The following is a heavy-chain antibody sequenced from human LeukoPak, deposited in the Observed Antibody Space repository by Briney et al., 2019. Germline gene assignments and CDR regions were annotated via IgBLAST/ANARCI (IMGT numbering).Heavy chain of an antibody. CDR2: ISYDGSNK. Sequence: GGSLRLSCAASGFTFNNYAMHWVRQAPGKGLEWVAVISYDGSNKYYADSVKGRFTISRDNSKNTLYLQMNSLRAEDTAVYYCAKEYYYGSGIDYWGQGTLVTVSS. D-gene: IGHD3-10*01. J-gene: IGHJ4*02. V-gene: IGHV3-30*18. CDR3: AKEYYYGSGIDY. CDR1: GFTFNNYA.